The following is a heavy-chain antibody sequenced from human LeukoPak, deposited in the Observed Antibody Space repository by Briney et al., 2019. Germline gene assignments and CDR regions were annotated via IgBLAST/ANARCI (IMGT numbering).Heavy chain of an antibody. CDR3: ARGCGSTSCYTDWFDP. CDR2: INPNSGGT. V-gene: IGHV1-2*02. Sequence: ASVKVSCKASGYTFTGYYMHWVRQAPGQGLEWMGWINPNSGGTDYAQKFQGRVTMTRDTSISTAYMELSRLRSDDTAVYYCARGCGSTSCYTDWFDPWGQGTLGTVSS. CDR1: GYTFTGYY. D-gene: IGHD2-2*02. J-gene: IGHJ5*02.